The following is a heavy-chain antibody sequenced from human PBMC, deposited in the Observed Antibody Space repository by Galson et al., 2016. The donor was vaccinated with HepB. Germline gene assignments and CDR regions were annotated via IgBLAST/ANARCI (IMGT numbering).Heavy chain of an antibody. V-gene: IGHV4-34*01. Sequence: LSLTCAVYGGSFSGYYWSWIRQPPGKGLEWIGEINHSGSTNYNPSLKSRVTISVDTAKNQFSLKLSSVTAAATAVYYCARGDNPDYGDYASANYYMDVWGKGTTVTVSS. CDR1: GGSFSGYY. J-gene: IGHJ6*03. D-gene: IGHD4-17*01. CDR3: ARGDNPDYGDYASANYYMDV. CDR2: INHSGST.